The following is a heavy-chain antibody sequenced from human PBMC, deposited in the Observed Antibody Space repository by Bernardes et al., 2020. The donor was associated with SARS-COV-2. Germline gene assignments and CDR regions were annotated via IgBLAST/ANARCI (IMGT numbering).Heavy chain of an antibody. Sequence: GGSLRLSCAASGFTFSSYCMSWVRQAPGKGLEWVANIREDGSEKNYVDSVKGRFSISRDNAKNSLYLQMSSLRDGDTAVYYCARSRQWYFDYWGQGALVTVSS. CDR1: GFTFSSYC. V-gene: IGHV3-7*01. J-gene: IGHJ4*02. D-gene: IGHD6-19*01. CDR2: IREDGSEK. CDR3: ARSRQWYFDY.